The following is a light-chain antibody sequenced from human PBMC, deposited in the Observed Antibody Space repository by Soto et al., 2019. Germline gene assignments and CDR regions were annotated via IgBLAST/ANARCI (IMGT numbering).Light chain of an antibody. CDR3: ASFRSGTILV. V-gene: IGLV2-14*01. Sequence: QSALTQPASVSGSPGQSVTISCTGPRSDIGDSNFISWYQHSPGKAPRLLIYEVNNRPSGVSRRFSGSKAGSTASLTISGLLDDDEADYFCASFRSGTILVFGSGTKLTVL. CDR1: RSDIGDSNF. CDR2: EVN. J-gene: IGLJ1*01.